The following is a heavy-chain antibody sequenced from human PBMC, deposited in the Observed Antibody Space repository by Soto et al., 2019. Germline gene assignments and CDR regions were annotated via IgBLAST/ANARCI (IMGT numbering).Heavy chain of an antibody. V-gene: IGHV4-59*08. CDR1: GGSTNHYY. CDR2: IYYSGTT. D-gene: IGHD3-22*01. CDR3: ARRLYYDSSGFEGGGMDV. Sequence: SETLCLSCSVSGGSTNHYYWTWIRQLPGKGLEWMGYIYYSGTTTNYNPSLKSRVTLSVDTSKNQFSLKLSSVTAAGTAVYYCARRLYYDSSGFEGGGMDVWGQGTTVTVSS. J-gene: IGHJ6*02.